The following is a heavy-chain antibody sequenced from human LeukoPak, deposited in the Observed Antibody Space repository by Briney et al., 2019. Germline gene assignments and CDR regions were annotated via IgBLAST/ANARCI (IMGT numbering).Heavy chain of an antibody. CDR1: GYTFTSYG. CDR2: ISAYNGNT. J-gene: IGHJ4*02. V-gene: IGHV1-18*04. D-gene: IGHD6-19*01. CDR3: ARGLVIAVAGPFFDY. Sequence: ASVKVSCKASGYTFTSYGISWVRQAPGRGLEWMGWISAYNGNTNYAQKLQGRVTMTTDTSTSTAYMELRSLRSDDTAVYYCARGLVIAVAGPFFDYWGQGTLVTVSS.